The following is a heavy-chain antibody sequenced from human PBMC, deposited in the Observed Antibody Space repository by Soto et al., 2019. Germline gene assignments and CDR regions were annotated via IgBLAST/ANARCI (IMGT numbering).Heavy chain of an antibody. V-gene: IGHV3-30-3*01. Sequence: PGGSLRLSCAASGFTFSSYAMHWVRQALGKGLEWVAVISYDGSNKYYADSVKGRFTISRDNSKNTLYLQMNSLRAEDTAVYYCASASIAAPNDYWGQGTLVTVSS. CDR3: ASASIAAPNDY. D-gene: IGHD6-6*01. CDR2: ISYDGSNK. J-gene: IGHJ4*02. CDR1: GFTFSSYA.